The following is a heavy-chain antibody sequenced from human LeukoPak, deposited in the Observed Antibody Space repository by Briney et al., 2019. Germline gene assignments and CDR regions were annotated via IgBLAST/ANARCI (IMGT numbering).Heavy chain of an antibody. J-gene: IGHJ6*02. CDR2: ISAYNGNT. V-gene: IGHV1-18*01. CDR1: GYTFTSYG. D-gene: IGHD3-3*01. CDR3: AREGLYYDFWSGMDV. Sequence: ASVKVSCKASGYTFTSYGISWVRQAPGQGLEWMGWISAYNGNTNYAQKLQGRVTMTTDTSTSTAYMELRSLRSDDTAVYYCAREGLYYDFWSGMDVWGQGTTVTVSS.